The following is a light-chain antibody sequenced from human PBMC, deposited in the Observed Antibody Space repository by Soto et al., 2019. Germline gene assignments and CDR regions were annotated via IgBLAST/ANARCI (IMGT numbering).Light chain of an antibody. Sequence: DIQMTQSPSSLSASVGDRVTITCRASQSISSYLSWYQHKPGKAPKLLIYAASSLQSGVPSRFSGSGSGTDFTLTISSLQPEDFATYYCQQSYSTPFTFGPGTKVDIK. J-gene: IGKJ3*01. CDR2: AAS. CDR1: QSISSY. CDR3: QQSYSTPFT. V-gene: IGKV1-39*01.